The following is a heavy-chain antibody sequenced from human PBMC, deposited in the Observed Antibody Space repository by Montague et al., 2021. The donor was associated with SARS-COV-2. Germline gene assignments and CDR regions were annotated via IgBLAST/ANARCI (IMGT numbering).Heavy chain of an antibody. CDR2: INHGGTA. D-gene: IGHD4-11*01. V-gene: IGHV4-34*01. CDR1: GGSFSGYF. Sequence: SETLSLTCAVYGGSFSGYFWSWIRQTPGRGLEWIGEINHGGTADYNPSLKSRVTLSVDTSKAQFSLILTSVTAADTAVYYCARERGRGVDYFDPRGQGTLVTGSS. CDR3: ARERGRGVDYFDP. J-gene: IGHJ5*02.